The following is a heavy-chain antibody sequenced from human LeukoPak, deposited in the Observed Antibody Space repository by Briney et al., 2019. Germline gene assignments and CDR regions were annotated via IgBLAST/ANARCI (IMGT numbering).Heavy chain of an antibody. Sequence: PGGSLRLSCAASGFTFSDYYMSWIRQAPGKGLEWVSYISSSSSYTNYADSVKGRFTISRDNAKNSLYLQMNSLRAEDTAVYYCAAGYQQLIYYYGMDVWGQGTTVTVSS. CDR2: ISSSSSYT. D-gene: IGHD2-2*01. V-gene: IGHV3-11*03. CDR3: AAGYQQLIYYYGMDV. J-gene: IGHJ6*02. CDR1: GFTFSDYY.